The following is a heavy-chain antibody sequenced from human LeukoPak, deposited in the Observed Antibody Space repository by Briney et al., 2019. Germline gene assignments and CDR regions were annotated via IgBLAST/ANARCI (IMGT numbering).Heavy chain of an antibody. Sequence: GSVKVSCKASGYTFTNYYIHWMRQAPGQGLEWMGIINPSGGSNSNAQNFQGRVTMTRDTSTSTVYMEMSSLRYEDTAVYYCARVGDSSNSWFDPWGQGTLVTVSS. D-gene: IGHD6-19*01. CDR2: INPSGGSN. CDR1: GYTFTNYY. V-gene: IGHV1-46*01. J-gene: IGHJ5*02. CDR3: ARVGDSSNSWFDP.